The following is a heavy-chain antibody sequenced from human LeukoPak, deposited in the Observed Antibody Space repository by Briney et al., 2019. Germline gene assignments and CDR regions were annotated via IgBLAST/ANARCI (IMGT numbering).Heavy chain of an antibody. CDR2: ISSSGSTI. J-gene: IGHJ4*02. CDR3: ARDPYYGDYVV. V-gene: IGHV3-48*03. Sequence: PGGSLRLSCAASGFAFSSYEMNWVRQAPGKGLEWVSYISSSGSTIYYADSVKGRFTISRDNAKNSLYLQMNSLRAEDTAVYYCARDPYYGDYVVWGQGTLVTVSS. D-gene: IGHD4-17*01. CDR1: GFAFSSYE.